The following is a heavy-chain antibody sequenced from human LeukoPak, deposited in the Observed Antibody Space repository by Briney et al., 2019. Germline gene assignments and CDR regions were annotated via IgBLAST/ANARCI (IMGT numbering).Heavy chain of an antibody. D-gene: IGHD3-3*01. J-gene: IGHJ4*02. CDR2: INHSGST. V-gene: IGHV4-34*01. CDR3: ARGPPYYDFWSGYYH. CDR1: GGTVSAYY. Sequence: SETMSLSCAVYGGTVSAYYWGWLRQPPGKGLEWMVEINHSGSTNYNPSLKSRGTISVDTSKHQFSLKLSSVTAADTAVYYCARGPPYYDFWSGYYHWGQGTLVTVSS.